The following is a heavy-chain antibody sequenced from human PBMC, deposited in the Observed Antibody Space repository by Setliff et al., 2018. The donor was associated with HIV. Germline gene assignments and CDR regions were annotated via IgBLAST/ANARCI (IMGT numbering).Heavy chain of an antibody. D-gene: IGHD6-13*01. V-gene: IGHV4-38-2*02. CDR1: GDFFSSDYY. CDR2: INYRGIT. J-gene: IGHJ2*01. Sequence: SETLSLTCTVSGDFFSSDYYWGWIRQSPGKALEWIGYINYRGITSYNPSLKSRITISVDVSKNHFSLRLTSVTAADTAVYYCARAAPGIAAAGTVRRTVSHWYFDLWGRGTLVTVSS. CDR3: ARAAPGIAAAGTVRRTVSHWYFDL.